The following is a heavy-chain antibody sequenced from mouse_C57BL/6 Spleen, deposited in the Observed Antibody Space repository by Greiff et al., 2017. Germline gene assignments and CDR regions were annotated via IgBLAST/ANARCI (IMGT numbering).Heavy chain of an antibody. Sequence: VMLVESGAELARPGASVKMSCKASGYTFTSYTMHWVKQRPGQGLEWIGYINPSSGYTKYNQKFKDKATLTADKSSSTAYMQLSSLTSEDSAVYYCARSQLWMDYWGQGTSVTVSS. V-gene: IGHV1-4*01. J-gene: IGHJ4*01. CDR2: INPSSGYT. D-gene: IGHD4-1*02. CDR1: GYTFTSYT. CDR3: ARSQLWMDY.